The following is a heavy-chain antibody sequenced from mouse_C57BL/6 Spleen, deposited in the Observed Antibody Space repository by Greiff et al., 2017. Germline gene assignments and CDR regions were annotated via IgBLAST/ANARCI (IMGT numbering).Heavy chain of an antibody. CDR1: GFNIKDYY. V-gene: IGHV14-2*01. D-gene: IGHD2-4*01. Sequence: EVKLQESGAELVKPGASVKLSCTASGFNIKDYYMHWVKQRTEQGLEWIGRIDPEDGETIYAPKFQGKATITADTSSNTAYLQLSSLTSEDPAVYYCARGVYDYDWFAYWGQGTLVTVSA. J-gene: IGHJ3*01. CDR2: IDPEDGET. CDR3: ARGVYDYDWFAY.